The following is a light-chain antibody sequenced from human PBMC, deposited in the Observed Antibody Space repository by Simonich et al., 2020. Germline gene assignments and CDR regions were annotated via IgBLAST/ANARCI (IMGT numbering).Light chain of an antibody. CDR2: GAS. Sequence: MTQTPDARAGSPGETDTSNNKASQSVSDSSNNKNYLAWYQQKPGQPPKLLIYGASTRESGVPDRFSGSGSGTDFTRTISSLQAEDVAVYYCQQYYSTPYTFGQGTKLE. V-gene: IGKV4-1*01. CDR3: QQYYSTPYT. CDR1: QSVSDSSNNKNY. J-gene: IGKJ2*01.